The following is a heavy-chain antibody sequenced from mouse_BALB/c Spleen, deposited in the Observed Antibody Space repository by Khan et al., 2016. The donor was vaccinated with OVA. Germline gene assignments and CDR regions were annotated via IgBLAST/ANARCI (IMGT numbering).Heavy chain of an antibody. D-gene: IGHD2-13*01. J-gene: IGHJ3*01. CDR2: ISDGGSYT. CDR3: AGCYYGDPFAY. CDR1: GFTFSDYY. V-gene: IGHV5-4*02. Sequence: EVELVESGGGLVKPGGSLKLSCAVSGFTFSDYYMYWIRQTPEKRLEWVAAISDGGSYTYYPDSVKGRFTITRDDAKNHFFLQMSSLTSEDTAKYSCAGCYYGDPFAYWGQGTLVTVSA.